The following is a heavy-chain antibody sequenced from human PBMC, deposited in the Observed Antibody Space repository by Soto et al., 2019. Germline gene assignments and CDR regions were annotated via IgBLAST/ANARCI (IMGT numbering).Heavy chain of an antibody. Sequence: EVQLLESGGGLVQPGGSLRLSCAASGFTFSSYAMSWVRQAPGKGLEWVSAISGSGGSTYYADSVKGRFTISRDNSKNTLYLQMTSLRAEDTAVYYCAKDRASGGSPGGLFDYWGQGTLVTVSS. CDR1: GFTFSSYA. CDR3: AKDRASGGSPGGLFDY. J-gene: IGHJ4*02. CDR2: ISGSGGST. V-gene: IGHV3-23*01. D-gene: IGHD2-15*01.